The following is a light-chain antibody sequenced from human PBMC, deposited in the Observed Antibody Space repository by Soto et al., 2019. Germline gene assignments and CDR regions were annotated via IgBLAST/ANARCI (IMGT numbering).Light chain of an antibody. CDR1: QGLSSW. Sequence: DIQMTQSPFSVSASVGDRVTITCRASQGLSSWLAWYQQKAGKAPKLLITAASTLHSGVPSRFSGSGSGTDFTLIITSLQPYDFGTYYCQQANSFPLTFGGGTKVEIK. CDR3: QQANSFPLT. CDR2: AAS. V-gene: IGKV1-12*01. J-gene: IGKJ4*01.